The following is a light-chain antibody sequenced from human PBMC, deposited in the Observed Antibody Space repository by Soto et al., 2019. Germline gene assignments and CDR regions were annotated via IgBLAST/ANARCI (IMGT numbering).Light chain of an antibody. CDR1: QSLLHSNGYNY. V-gene: IGKV2-28*01. J-gene: IGKJ4*01. CDR3: MQALETPLS. Sequence: DIVMTQSPLSLPVTPGEPASISCRSSQSLLHSNGYNYLDWYLQKPGQSPQLLIYLGSNRASGVPDRFSGNGAGTDFTLKISRVEAEDGGVYYCMQALETPLSFGGGNKVEIK. CDR2: LGS.